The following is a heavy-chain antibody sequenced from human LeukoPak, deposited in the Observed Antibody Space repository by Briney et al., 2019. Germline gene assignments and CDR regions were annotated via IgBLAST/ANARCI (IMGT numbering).Heavy chain of an antibody. J-gene: IGHJ4*02. Sequence: GASVKVSCKASGYTFSNYGISWVRQAPGQGLEWMGIINPSGGSTSYAQKFQGRVTMTRDMSTSTVYMELSSLRSEDTAVYYCARDRYSGSWYGDYWGQGTLVTVSS. CDR2: INPSGGST. CDR1: GYTFSNYG. CDR3: ARDRYSGSWYGDY. D-gene: IGHD6-13*01. V-gene: IGHV1-46*01.